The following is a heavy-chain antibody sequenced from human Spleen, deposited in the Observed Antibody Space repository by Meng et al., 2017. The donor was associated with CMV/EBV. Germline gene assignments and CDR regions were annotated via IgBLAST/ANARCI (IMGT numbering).Heavy chain of an antibody. J-gene: IGHJ5*02. V-gene: IGHV1-69*04. CDR1: TCSSYT. Sequence: TCSSYTISWVRQAPGQGLEWMGRIIPILGIANYAQKFQGRVTITADKSTSTAYMELSSLRSEDTAVYYCARDPPPSAGVNTNWFDPWGQGTLVTVSS. CDR3: ARDPPPSAGVNTNWFDP. D-gene: IGHD3-10*01. CDR2: IIPILGIA.